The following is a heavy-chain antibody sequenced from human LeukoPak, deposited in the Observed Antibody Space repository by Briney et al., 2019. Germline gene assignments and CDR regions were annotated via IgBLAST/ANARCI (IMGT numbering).Heavy chain of an antibody. CDR2: IYYSGST. Sequence: PSETLSLTCTVSGGSISSYYWSWIRQPPGKGLEWIGYIYYSGSTNYNPSLKSRVTISVDTSKNQFSLKLSSVTAADTAVYYCARGAYDYATPAYWGQGTLVTVSS. V-gene: IGHV4-59*08. J-gene: IGHJ4*02. CDR1: GGSISSYY. D-gene: IGHD4-17*01. CDR3: ARGAYDYATPAY.